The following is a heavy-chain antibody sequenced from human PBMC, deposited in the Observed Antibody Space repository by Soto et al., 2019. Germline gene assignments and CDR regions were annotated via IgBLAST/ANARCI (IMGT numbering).Heavy chain of an antibody. V-gene: IGHV2-5*01. CDR2: IYWNGDK. D-gene: IGHD6-6*01. CDR3: AHKGQLVGDWVDP. CDR1: GFSLSTVGVG. Sequence: QLTLKESGRTLVKPTETLTLTCTFSGFSLSTVGVGVGWIRQPPGKALQWLALIYWNGDKYYSPSLTNRLTITKDTPKNQVVLTMTDMDPVDAGTFFCAHKGQLVGDWVDPRGQGTLVTVSS. J-gene: IGHJ5*02.